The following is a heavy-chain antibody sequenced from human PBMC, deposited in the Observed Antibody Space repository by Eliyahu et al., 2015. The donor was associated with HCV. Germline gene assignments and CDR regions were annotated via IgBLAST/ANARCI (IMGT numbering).Heavy chain of an antibody. V-gene: IGHV1-69*01. D-gene: IGHD2-15*01. CDR1: GGTFSRYA. CDR3: AREGRDYCSTGNCFLLY. Sequence: QVQLVQSGAEVKKPGSSVKVSCKASGGTFSRYAINWVRQAPGQGLEWMGGIIPIFGTPKYTQKFQGRVTISADESTNTAYMELNRLRSEDTAVYYCAREGRDYCSTGNCFLLYWGQGTLVIVSS. CDR2: IIPIFGTP. J-gene: IGHJ4*02.